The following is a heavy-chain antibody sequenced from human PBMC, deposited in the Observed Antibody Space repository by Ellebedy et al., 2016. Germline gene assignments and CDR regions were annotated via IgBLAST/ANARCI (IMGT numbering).Heavy chain of an antibody. CDR1: GFSFSSYA. CDR2: ISHDGTVI. J-gene: IGHJ4*02. D-gene: IGHD4-17*01. Sequence: GESLKISCAASGFSFSSYAMHWVRQAPGKGLVWISRISHDGTVITYADSVRGRFTVSRDNAKNTLFLQMTSLRAEDTAVYFCARDVNFNFGDNWGQGTLVTVSS. V-gene: IGHV3-74*01. CDR3: ARDVNFNFGDN.